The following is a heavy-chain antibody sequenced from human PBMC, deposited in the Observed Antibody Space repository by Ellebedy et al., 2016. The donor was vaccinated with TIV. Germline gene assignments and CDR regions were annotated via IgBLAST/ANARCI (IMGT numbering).Heavy chain of an antibody. CDR3: ARADWGFNWFDP. V-gene: IGHV4-39*07. J-gene: IGHJ5*02. Sequence: SETLSLXXTVSGGSISSSSYYWGWIRQPPGKGLEWIGSIYYSGSTYYNPSLKSRVTISVDTSKNQFSLKLSSVTAADTAVYYCARADWGFNWFDPWGQGTLVTVSS. CDR2: IYYSGST. CDR1: GGSISSSSYY. D-gene: IGHD7-27*01.